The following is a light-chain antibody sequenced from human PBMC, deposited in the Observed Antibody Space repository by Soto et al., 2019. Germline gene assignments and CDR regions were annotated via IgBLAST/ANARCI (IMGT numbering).Light chain of an antibody. CDR1: QSVLYSSNNKNY. J-gene: IGKJ1*01. CDR3: QQYYRSPLA. CDR2: SAS. Sequence: DIVMTQSPDALAVSLGERATINCKSSQSVLYSSNNKNYLAWYQQKPGQPPKLLIYSASTRESGVPDRFSGSGSETDFTLTISRLQAEDVAVYYCQQYYRSPLAFGQGTKVEIK. V-gene: IGKV4-1*01.